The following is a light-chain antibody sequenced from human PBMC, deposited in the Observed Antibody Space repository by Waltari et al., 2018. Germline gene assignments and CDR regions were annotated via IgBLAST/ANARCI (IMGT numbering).Light chain of an antibody. CDR2: DAS. CDR3: QQRSTWPQT. CDR1: QSVSSY. V-gene: IGKV3-11*01. J-gene: IGKJ3*01. Sequence: EIVLTQSPATLSLSPGERATLSASASQSVSSYLAWYQQKPGPAPRLLIYDASNRATGIPARFSGSGSGPYFTLPISSREPEDFAVYSCQQRSTWPQTFGPDQSGYQT.